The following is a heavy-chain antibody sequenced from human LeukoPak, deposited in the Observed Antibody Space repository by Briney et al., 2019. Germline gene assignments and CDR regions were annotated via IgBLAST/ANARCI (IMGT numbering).Heavy chain of an antibody. CDR2: ISYDASTK. D-gene: IGHD4-17*01. Sequence: PGGSLRLSCAASEFTFSSYSMNWVRQAPGKGLEWVAVISYDASTKYYADSVKGRFTISRDNSKSTLYLQMNSLRAEDTAVYYCAKESGIRSYGAYFPHWGQGTLVTVSS. CDR1: EFTFSSYS. CDR3: AKESGIRSYGAYFPH. V-gene: IGHV3-30*18. J-gene: IGHJ1*01.